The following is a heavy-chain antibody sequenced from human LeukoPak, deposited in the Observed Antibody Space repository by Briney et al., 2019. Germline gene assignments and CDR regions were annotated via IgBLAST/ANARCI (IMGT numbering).Heavy chain of an antibody. CDR1: GYTFTGYY. CDR2: INPNSGGT. Sequence: ASVKVSCKASGYTFTGYYMHWVRQAPGQGLEWMGWINPNSGGTNYAQKFQGRVTMTRDTSISTAYMELSRLRSDDTAVYYCARADTQLGGYAFDIWGQGTMVTVSS. J-gene: IGHJ3*02. V-gene: IGHV1-2*02. CDR3: ARADTQLGGYAFDI. D-gene: IGHD2-2*01.